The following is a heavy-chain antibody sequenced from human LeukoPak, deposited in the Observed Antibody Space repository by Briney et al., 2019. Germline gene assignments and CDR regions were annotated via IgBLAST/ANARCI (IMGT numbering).Heavy chain of an antibody. CDR3: AKAPIAVVTAWIPGYFDY. CDR1: GFTFSSYA. CDR2: ISGSGGST. D-gene: IGHD2-21*02. Sequence: GGSLRLSCAASGFTFSSYAMSWVRQAPGKGLEWVSAISGSGGSTYYADSVKGRFTISRDNSKNTLYLQMNSLRAEDTAVYYCAKAPIAVVTAWIPGYFDYWGQGTLVTVSS. V-gene: IGHV3-23*01. J-gene: IGHJ4*02.